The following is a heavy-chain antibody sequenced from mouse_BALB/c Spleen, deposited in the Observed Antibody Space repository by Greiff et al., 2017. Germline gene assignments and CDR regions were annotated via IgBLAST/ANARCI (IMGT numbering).Heavy chain of an antibody. J-gene: IGHJ4*01. CDR3: ARRAYYGNSYAMDY. CDR2: ISSGGGST. D-gene: IGHD2-10*01. Sequence: EVQLVESGGGLVKPGGSLKLSCAASGFAFSSYDMSWVRQTPEKRLEWVAYISSGGGSTYYPDTVKGRFTISRDNAKNTLYLQMSSLKSEDTAMYYCARRAYYGNSYAMDYWGQGTSVTVSS. CDR1: GFAFSSYD. V-gene: IGHV5-12-1*01.